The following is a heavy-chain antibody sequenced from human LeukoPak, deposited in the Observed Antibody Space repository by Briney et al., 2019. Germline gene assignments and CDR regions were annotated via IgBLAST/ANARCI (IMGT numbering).Heavy chain of an antibody. V-gene: IGHV3-23*01. Sequence: PGGSLRLSCAASGFTFSTYAMSWVRQAPGKGLEWVSDLRGSGTDTYYADSVRGRFTISRDNSKNTLYLQMNSLRAEDTAVYYCAKDSRHCSAGNCYNLPEYWGQGTPVSVSS. D-gene: IGHD2-15*01. CDR3: AKDSRHCSAGNCYNLPEY. CDR2: LRGSGTDT. CDR1: GFTFSTYA. J-gene: IGHJ4*02.